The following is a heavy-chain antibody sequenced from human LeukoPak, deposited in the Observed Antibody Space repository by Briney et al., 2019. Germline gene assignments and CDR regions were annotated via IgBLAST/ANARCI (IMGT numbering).Heavy chain of an antibody. Sequence: PSETLSLTCAVYGGFDTYYFMLVRQSPGKGLEWIGSIYYSGNTYYNASLKSQVSISIDTSKNQFSLKLTSVTAADTAVYYCARQTGSGLFILPGGQGTLVTVSS. CDR3: ARQTGSGLFILP. CDR2: IYYSGNT. V-gene: IGHV4-39*01. J-gene: IGHJ4*02. D-gene: IGHD3/OR15-3a*01. CDR1: GGFDTYY.